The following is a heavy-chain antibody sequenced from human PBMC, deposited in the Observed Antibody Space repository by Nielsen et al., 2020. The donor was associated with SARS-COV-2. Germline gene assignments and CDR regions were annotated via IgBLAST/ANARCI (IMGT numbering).Heavy chain of an antibody. CDR1: GGSISSYY. J-gene: IGHJ3*02. CDR2: IYYSGST. D-gene: IGHD1-26*01. V-gene: IGHV4-59*08. Sequence: SETLSLTCTLSGGSISSYYWSWIRQPPGKGLEWIGYIYYSGSTNYNPSLKSRVTISVDTSKNQLSLKLRSVTAADTAVYYCARRYIVGATKDAFDIWGQGTMVTVSS. CDR3: ARRYIVGATKDAFDI.